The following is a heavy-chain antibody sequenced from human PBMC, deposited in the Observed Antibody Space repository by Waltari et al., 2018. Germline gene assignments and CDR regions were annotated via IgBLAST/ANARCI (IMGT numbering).Heavy chain of an antibody. V-gene: IGHV3-21*02. D-gene: IGHD1-26*01. Sequence: EVQLVESGGGLVKPGGSLRLSCAASGLTFTKYSMHWIRQTPGKGLEWVSSISRSSSDIYYADSVRGRFTISRDNANNSLTLQMHSLRAEDTGLYYCARGWEPPTWFDSWGQGTLVTVSS. J-gene: IGHJ5*01. CDR2: ISRSSSDI. CDR1: GLTFTKYS. CDR3: ARGWEPPTWFDS.